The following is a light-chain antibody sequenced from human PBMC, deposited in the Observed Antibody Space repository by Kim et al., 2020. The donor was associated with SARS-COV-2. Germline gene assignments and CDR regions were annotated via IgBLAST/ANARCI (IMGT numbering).Light chain of an antibody. CDR3: QQTDISPVT. V-gene: IGKV1-39*01. CDR1: QNSSSH. J-gene: IGKJ3*01. Sequence: ASVGDRVTINCRTSQNSSSHLKWYQQKPGRAPKLLIYAASTLQGGVPSRFSGSGSGTDFTLTISSLQPEDFATYFCQQTDISPVTFGPGTKVDIK. CDR2: AAS.